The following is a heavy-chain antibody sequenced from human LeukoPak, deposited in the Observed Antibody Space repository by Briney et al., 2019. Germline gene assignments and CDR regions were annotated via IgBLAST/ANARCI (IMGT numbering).Heavy chain of an antibody. D-gene: IGHD2-15*01. CDR1: GFTFSSYG. CDR3: AKDPSRCSGGSCYSGPRYFQH. Sequence: GGSLRLSCAASGFTFSSYGMHWVRQAPGKGLEWVAVISYDGSNKYYADSVKGRFTISRDNSKNTLYLQMNSLRAEDTAVYYCAKDPSRCSGGSCYSGPRYFQHWGQGTLVTVSS. J-gene: IGHJ1*01. CDR2: ISYDGSNK. V-gene: IGHV3-30*18.